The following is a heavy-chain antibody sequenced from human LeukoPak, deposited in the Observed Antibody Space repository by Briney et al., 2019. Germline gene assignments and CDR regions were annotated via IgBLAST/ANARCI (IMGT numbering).Heavy chain of an antibody. V-gene: IGHV1-69*13. CDR2: IIPIFGTA. CDR1: GGTFSSYA. D-gene: IGHD3-10*01. J-gene: IGHJ4*02. Sequence: SVKVSCKASGGTFSSYAISRMRQAPGQGLEWMGGIIPIFGTANYAQKFQGRVTITADESTSTPYMELSSLRSEVTAVYYCARIDYYGSSDYRGQGTLVTVYS. CDR3: ARIDYYGSSDY.